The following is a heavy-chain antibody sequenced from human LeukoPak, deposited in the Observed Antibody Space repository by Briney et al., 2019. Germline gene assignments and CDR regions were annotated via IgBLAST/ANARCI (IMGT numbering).Heavy chain of an antibody. V-gene: IGHV3-30*03. D-gene: IGHD6-25*01. Sequence: PGGSLRLSCAASGFTFSSYGMHWVRQAPGKGLEWVAVISYDGSNKYYADSVKGRFTIYRDNSKNTLYLQMNSLRAEDTAVYYCARRIATPTHYYYYMDVWGKGTTVTVSS. CDR2: ISYDGSNK. J-gene: IGHJ6*03. CDR3: ARRIATPTHYYYYMDV. CDR1: GFTFSSYG.